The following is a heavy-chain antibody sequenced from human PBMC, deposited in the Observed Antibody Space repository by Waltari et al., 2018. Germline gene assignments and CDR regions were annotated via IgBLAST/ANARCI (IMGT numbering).Heavy chain of an antibody. CDR3: ATSYSSGLDY. CDR1: GYSISSGYY. D-gene: IGHD6-19*01. J-gene: IGHJ4*02. V-gene: IGHV4-38-2*01. CDR2: IYHSGST. Sequence: QVQLQESGPGLVKPSETLSLTCAVSGYSISSGYYWGWIRQPPGKGLEWIGSIYHSGSTYYNPSLKSRVTISVDTSKNQFSLKLSSVTAADTAVYYCATSYSSGLDYWGQGTLVTVSS.